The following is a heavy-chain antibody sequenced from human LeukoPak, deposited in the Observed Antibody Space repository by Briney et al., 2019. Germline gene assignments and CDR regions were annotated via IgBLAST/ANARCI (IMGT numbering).Heavy chain of an antibody. CDR2: IYHSGST. V-gene: IGHV4-30-2*01. D-gene: IGHD6-19*01. Sequence: SETLSLTCTVSGGSISSGGYYWSWIRQPPGKGLEWIGYIYHSGSTYDNPSLKSRVTISVDTSKNQFSLKLSSVTTADTAVYYCARGWQWLDRDAFDIWSQGTMVTVSS. CDR3: ARGWQWLDRDAFDI. CDR1: GGSISSGGYY. J-gene: IGHJ3*02.